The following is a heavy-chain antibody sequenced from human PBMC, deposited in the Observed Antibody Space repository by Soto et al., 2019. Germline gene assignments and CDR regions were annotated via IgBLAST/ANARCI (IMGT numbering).Heavy chain of an antibody. CDR2: IWYDGTNK. CDR1: GFTFSYYG. CDR3: ARIRSDNSGSYLLADY. Sequence: QVQLVESGGVVVQPGRSRRLSCAASGFTFSYYGMHWVRQAPGKGLEWVAVIWYDGTNKNYADSVKGRFTISRDNSKNTLYLQMNRLRVEDTAVYYCARIRSDNSGSYLLADYWGQGTLVTVSS. J-gene: IGHJ4*02. D-gene: IGHD1-26*01. V-gene: IGHV3-33*01.